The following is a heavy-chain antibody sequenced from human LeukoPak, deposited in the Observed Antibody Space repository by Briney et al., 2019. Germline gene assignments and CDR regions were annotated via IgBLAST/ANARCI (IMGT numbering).Heavy chain of an antibody. V-gene: IGHV3-21*01. D-gene: IGHD5-18*01. J-gene: IGHJ4*02. CDR1: GFTFSSYS. CDR2: ISSSSSYI. Sequence: PGGSLRLSCAASGFTFSSYSMNWVRQAPGKGLEWVSSISSSSSYIYYADSVKGRFTISRDNAKNSLYLQMNSLRAEDTAVYYCAPRNTAMVRSEYWGQGTLVTVPS. CDR3: APRNTAMVRSEY.